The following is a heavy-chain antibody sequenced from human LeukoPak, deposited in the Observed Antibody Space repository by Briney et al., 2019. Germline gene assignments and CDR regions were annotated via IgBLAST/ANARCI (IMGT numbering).Heavy chain of an antibody. CDR2: INPSGGST. Sequence: ASVKVSCKASGYTFTSYYMHWVRQAPGQGLEWMGIINPSGGSTSYAQKFQGRVTITADKSTSTAYMELSSLRSEDTAVYYCARGYYYDSSANPKIYYFDYWGQGTLVTVSS. V-gene: IGHV1-46*01. CDR1: GYTFTSYY. J-gene: IGHJ4*02. CDR3: ARGYYYDSSANPKIYYFDY. D-gene: IGHD3-22*01.